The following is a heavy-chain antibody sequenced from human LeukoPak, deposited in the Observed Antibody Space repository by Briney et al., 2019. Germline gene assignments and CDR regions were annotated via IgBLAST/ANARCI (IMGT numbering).Heavy chain of an antibody. CDR2: ISDSGRST. CDR3: AKHGEAYADSKTDY. D-gene: IGHD4-17*01. V-gene: IGHV3-23*01. Sequence: GGSLRLSCAASGFTFSSYSMNWVRQAPGKGLEWVSAISDSGRSTYYADSVKGRFTISRDNSKSTLYLQMNSLRAEDTAVYYCAKHGEAYADSKTDYWGQGTLVTVSS. CDR1: GFTFSSYS. J-gene: IGHJ4*02.